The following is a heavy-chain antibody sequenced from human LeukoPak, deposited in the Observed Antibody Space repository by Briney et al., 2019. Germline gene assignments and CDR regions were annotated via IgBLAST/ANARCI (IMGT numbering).Heavy chain of an antibody. J-gene: IGHJ5*02. Sequence: SETLSLTCTVSGGSISSSSYYWGWIRQTAGKGLEWIGRIHVTGRTDYNPSLKSRVTVSLDTAKNQYSLQLSSVSAADTAIYYCARGHTGQNWFDPWGQGTLVTVSS. V-gene: IGHV4-61*02. CDR1: GGSISSSSYY. CDR3: ARGHTGQNWFDP. CDR2: IHVTGRT. D-gene: IGHD2-8*02.